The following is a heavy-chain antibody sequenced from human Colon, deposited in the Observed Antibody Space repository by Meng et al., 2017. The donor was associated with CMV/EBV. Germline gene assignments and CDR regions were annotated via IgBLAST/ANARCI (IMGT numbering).Heavy chain of an antibody. Sequence: GESLKISCAASGFTVSSNYMSWVRQAPGKGLEWVSVIYSGGSTYYADSVKGRFTISRDNSKNTLYLQMNGLRAEDTAVYYCARDLRSRGGRGYYYYGMDVWGQGTTVTVSS. J-gene: IGHJ6*02. CDR3: ARDLRSRGGRGYYYYGMDV. CDR2: IYSGGST. V-gene: IGHV3-66*02. CDR1: GFTVSSNY. D-gene: IGHD3-3*01.